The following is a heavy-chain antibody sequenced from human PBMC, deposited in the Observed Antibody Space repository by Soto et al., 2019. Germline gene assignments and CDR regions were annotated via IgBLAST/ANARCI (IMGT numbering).Heavy chain of an antibody. V-gene: IGHV4-38-2*01. Sequence: PSETLSLTCAVSGYSISSGYYWGFIRQPPGKGLEWIGSIYHSGSTYYNPSLKSRVTISVDTSKNQFSLKLSSVTAADTAVYYCARSTPARIAVAGYFDYWGQGTLVTVYS. CDR3: ARSTPARIAVAGYFDY. D-gene: IGHD6-19*01. CDR2: IYHSGST. CDR1: GYSISSGYY. J-gene: IGHJ4*02.